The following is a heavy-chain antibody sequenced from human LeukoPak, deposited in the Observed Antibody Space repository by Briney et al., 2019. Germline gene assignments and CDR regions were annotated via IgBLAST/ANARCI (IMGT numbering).Heavy chain of an antibody. D-gene: IGHD3-22*01. Sequence: ASVKVSCKASGYTFTGYYMHWVRQAPGQGLEWMGWINPNSGGTNYAQKFQGRVTMTRDMFISTAYMELSRLRSDDTAVYYCARDPRDFYYDSSGYTGTRYAFDYWGQGTLVTVSS. V-gene: IGHV1-2*02. CDR3: ARDPRDFYYDSSGYTGTRYAFDY. CDR2: INPNSGGT. J-gene: IGHJ4*02. CDR1: GYTFTGYY.